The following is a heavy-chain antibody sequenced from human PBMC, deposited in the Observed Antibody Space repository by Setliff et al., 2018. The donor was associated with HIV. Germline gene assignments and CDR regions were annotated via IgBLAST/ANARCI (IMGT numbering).Heavy chain of an antibody. Sequence: GESLKISCKGSGYSFTSHWIAWVRQMPGQGLEWMGIIYPSDSATAYSPSFQGQITISADKSISTAYLQWSSLRASDTAIYYCARSHFITLFGVIYYPGYFDLWGRGTQVTVSS. V-gene: IGHV5-51*01. CDR1: GYSFTSHW. CDR2: IYPSDSAT. CDR3: ARSHFITLFGVIYYPGYFDL. J-gene: IGHJ2*01. D-gene: IGHD3-3*01.